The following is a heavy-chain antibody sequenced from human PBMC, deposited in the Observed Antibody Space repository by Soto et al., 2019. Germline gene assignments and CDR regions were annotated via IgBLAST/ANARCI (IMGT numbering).Heavy chain of an antibody. V-gene: IGHV3-33*01. CDR3: AREGIAARFYYYYYGMDV. CDR1: GFTFSSYG. Sequence: GVSLRRSWAASGFTFSSYGMHWFRNASGKEMEWVAVIRYDGSNKYYADSVNGRFTSSRDSSKNTLYLQMNSLRAEDTAVYYCAREGIAARFYYYYYGMDVWGQGTTVTVSS. CDR2: IRYDGSNK. D-gene: IGHD6-6*01. J-gene: IGHJ6*02.